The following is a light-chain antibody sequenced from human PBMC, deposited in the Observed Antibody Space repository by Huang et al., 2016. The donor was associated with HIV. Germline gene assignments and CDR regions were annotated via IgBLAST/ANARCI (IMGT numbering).Light chain of an antibody. CDR1: QSLVYGDGNIY. Sequence: DVLLTQSPLSLPVTLGQPAFITCKSNQSLVYGDGNIYLNWFHQRPGHSPRRLIYKLSKRDSGGPDRFSAGGSGTDFTLWISEVEAEDVGDYYCMQASHGAATFGQGTRVDIK. CDR2: KLS. J-gene: IGKJ1*01. CDR3: MQASHGAAT. V-gene: IGKV2-30*01.